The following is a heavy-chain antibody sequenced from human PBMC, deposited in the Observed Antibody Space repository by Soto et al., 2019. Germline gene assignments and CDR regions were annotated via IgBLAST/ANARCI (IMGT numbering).Heavy chain of an antibody. CDR2: ISSRSSTI. V-gene: IGHV3-11*01. CDR3: ARAHRLLWFGEFPLDY. Sequence: GGSLRLSCAASGFTFSDYYMSWIRQAPGKGLEWVSYISSRSSTIFYADSVKGRFTISRDNVKNSLYLQMNSLRAEDTAVYYCARAHRLLWFGEFPLDYWGQGTLVTVSS. J-gene: IGHJ4*02. D-gene: IGHD3-10*01. CDR1: GFTFSDYY.